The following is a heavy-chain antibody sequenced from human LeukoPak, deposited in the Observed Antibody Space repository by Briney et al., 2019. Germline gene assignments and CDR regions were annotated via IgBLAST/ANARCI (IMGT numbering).Heavy chain of an antibody. Sequence: GGSLRLSCAASGFTFSSYAMSWVRQAPGKGLEWVSVIYSGGSTYYADSVKGRFTISRDNSKNTLYLQMNSLRAEDTAVYYCASLLPMDVWGQGTTVTVSS. CDR3: ASLLPMDV. J-gene: IGHJ6*02. D-gene: IGHD2-21*02. V-gene: IGHV3-66*02. CDR1: GFTFSSYA. CDR2: IYSGGST.